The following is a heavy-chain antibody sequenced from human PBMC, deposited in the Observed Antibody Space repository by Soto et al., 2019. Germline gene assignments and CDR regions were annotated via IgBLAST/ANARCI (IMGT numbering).Heavy chain of an antibody. V-gene: IGHV5-51*01. J-gene: IGHJ4*02. D-gene: IGHD5-12*01. CDR2: IYPGDSDI. CDR3: ARTASGHDYEGFAY. Sequence: GESLKISCNGSAYSFTNYWIGWVRQMPGKGLEWMGSIYPGDSDIKYSPSFQGQVTISADKSINTAYLQWSGLKASDSAMYYCARTASGHDYEGFAYWGQGTLVTVSS. CDR1: AYSFTNYW.